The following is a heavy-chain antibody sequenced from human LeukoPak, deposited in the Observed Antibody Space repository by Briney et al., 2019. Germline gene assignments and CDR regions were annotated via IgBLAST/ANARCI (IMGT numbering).Heavy chain of an antibody. CDR3: ARDDQLLEWSRSYGMDV. J-gene: IGHJ6*02. Sequence: PGRSLRLSCAASGFTFSSYAMHWVRQAPGKGLEWVAVISYDGSNKYYADSVKGRFTISRDNSKNTLYLQMNSLRAEDTAVYYCARDDQLLEWSRSYGMDVWGQGTTVTVSS. D-gene: IGHD3-3*01. CDR1: GFTFSSYA. CDR2: ISYDGSNK. V-gene: IGHV3-30-3*01.